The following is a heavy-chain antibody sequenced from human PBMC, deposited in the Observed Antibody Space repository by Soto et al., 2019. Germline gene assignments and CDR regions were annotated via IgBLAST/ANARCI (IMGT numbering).Heavy chain of an antibody. V-gene: IGHV1-18*04. CDR1: GYTFTSYG. CDR2: ISAYNGNT. Sequence: ASVKVSCKASGYTFTSYGISGVRQAPGQGLEWMGWISAYNGNTNDAQRRQGRGTMTTDTSTSTAYMELRSLRAGDTAVYYCASSLHSSSSLPWFDPWGQRTLVTVSS. J-gene: IGHJ5*02. CDR3: ASSLHSSSSLPWFDP. D-gene: IGHD6-6*01.